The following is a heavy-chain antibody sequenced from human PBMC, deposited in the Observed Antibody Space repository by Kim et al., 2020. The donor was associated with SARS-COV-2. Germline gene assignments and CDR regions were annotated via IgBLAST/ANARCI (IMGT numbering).Heavy chain of an antibody. CDR3: AKDQTVVAYYYGMDV. V-gene: IGHV3-30*02. Sequence: ADCVKSRFPISRDKTKNTLYRQMNSLGAEDTAVYYCAKDQTVVAYYYGMDVWGQGTPVTVSS. J-gene: IGHJ6*02. D-gene: IGHD2-15*01.